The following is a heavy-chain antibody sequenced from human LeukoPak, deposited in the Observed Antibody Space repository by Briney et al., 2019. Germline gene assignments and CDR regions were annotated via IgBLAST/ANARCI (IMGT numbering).Heavy chain of an antibody. Sequence: GESLNISCKGSGYSFSTYWIAWVRQMPGKRLEWMGIIYPGDSDTRYSPSFQGQVTISADKSISTAYLQWSSLKASDTAIYYCARSGAAAASFDYWGQGTLVTVSS. D-gene: IGHD6-13*01. CDR3: ARSGAAAASFDY. J-gene: IGHJ4*02. CDR1: GYSFSTYW. V-gene: IGHV5-51*01. CDR2: IYPGDSDT.